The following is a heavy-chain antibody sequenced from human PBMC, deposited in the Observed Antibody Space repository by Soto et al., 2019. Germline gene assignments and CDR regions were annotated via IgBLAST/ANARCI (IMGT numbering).Heavy chain of an antibody. CDR2: INHSGST. D-gene: IGHD3-22*01. V-gene: IGHV4-34*01. Sequence: QVRLERWGAGLLKPSETLSLTCAVYGGSFSDDHWSWIRQPPGKGLEWIGEINHSGSTNYNPSLKSRVNISVATSKNPFSLNLGSVTAADTAVYYGARAANGYYYGAFDIWGQGTRVTVSS. CDR1: GGSFSDDH. CDR3: ARAANGYYYGAFDI. J-gene: IGHJ3*02.